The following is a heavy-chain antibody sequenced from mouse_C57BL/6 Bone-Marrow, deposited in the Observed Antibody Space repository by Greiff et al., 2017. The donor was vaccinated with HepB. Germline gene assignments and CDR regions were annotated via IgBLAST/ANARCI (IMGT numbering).Heavy chain of an antibody. V-gene: IGHV1-61*01. CDR1: GYTFTSYW. CDR2: IYPSDSET. Sequence: QVQLQQPGAELVRPGSSVKLSCKASGYTFTSYWMDWVKQRPGQGLEWIGNIYPSDSETHYNQKFKDKATLTVDKSSSTAYMQRSSLTSEDSAVYYCARREPVSYAMDYWGQGSSVTVSS. CDR3: ARREPVSYAMDY. J-gene: IGHJ4*01.